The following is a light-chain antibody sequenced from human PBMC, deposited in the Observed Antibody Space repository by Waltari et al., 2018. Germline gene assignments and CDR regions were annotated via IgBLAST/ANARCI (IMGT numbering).Light chain of an antibody. V-gene: IGKV1-5*03. CDR1: QNINSW. Sequence: DIQINQSPSTLYASVGDRVNITCRASQNINSWLAWYQQKPGKAPKFLIYKASSLESGVPSRFSGSGSGTEFTLTISSLQPDDFGTYYCQQYNTYPLTFGQGTKVEIK. CDR2: KAS. CDR3: QQYNTYPLT. J-gene: IGKJ1*01.